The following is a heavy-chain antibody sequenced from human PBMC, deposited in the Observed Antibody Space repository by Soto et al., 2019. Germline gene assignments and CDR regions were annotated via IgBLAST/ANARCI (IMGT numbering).Heavy chain of an antibody. Sequence: GGSLRLSCAASGFTFSSYSMNWVRQAPGKGLEWVSSISSSSSYIYYADSVKGRFTISRDNAKNSLYLQMNSLRAEDTAVCYCAREGGQGGSSSWYYFDYWGQGTLVTVSS. D-gene: IGHD6-13*01. CDR2: ISSSSSYI. CDR3: AREGGQGGSSSWYYFDY. CDR1: GFTFSSYS. V-gene: IGHV3-21*01. J-gene: IGHJ4*02.